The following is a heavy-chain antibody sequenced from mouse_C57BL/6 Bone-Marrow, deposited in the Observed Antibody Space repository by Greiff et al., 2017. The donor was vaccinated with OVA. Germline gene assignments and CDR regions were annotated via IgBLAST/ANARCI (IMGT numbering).Heavy chain of an antibody. V-gene: IGHV1-42*01. Sequence: EVKLQESGPELVKPGASVKISCKASGYSFTGYYMNWVKQSPEKSLEWIGEINPSTGGTTYNQKFKAKATLTVDKSSSTAYMQLKSLTSEDSAVYYCAREEGSTHWYFDVWGTGTTVTVSS. CDR1: GYSFTGYY. CDR2: INPSTGGT. CDR3: AREEGSTHWYFDV. D-gene: IGHD2-1*01. J-gene: IGHJ1*03.